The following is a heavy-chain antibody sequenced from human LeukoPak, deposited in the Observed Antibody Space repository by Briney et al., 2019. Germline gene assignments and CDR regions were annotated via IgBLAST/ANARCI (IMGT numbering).Heavy chain of an antibody. J-gene: IGHJ5*02. Sequence: SETLSLTCAVYGGSFSGYYWSWIRQPPGKGLEWIGEINHSGSTNYNPSLKSRVTISVDTSKNQFSLKLSSVTAADTAVYYCARGPGAARRRSGWFDPWGQGTLVTVSS. V-gene: IGHV4-34*01. CDR3: ARGPGAARRRSGWFDP. CDR2: INHSGST. CDR1: GGSFSGYY. D-gene: IGHD6-6*01.